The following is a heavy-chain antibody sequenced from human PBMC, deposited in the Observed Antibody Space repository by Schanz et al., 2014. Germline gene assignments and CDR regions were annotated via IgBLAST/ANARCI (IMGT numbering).Heavy chain of an antibody. Sequence: EVQVVESGGGLVQPGGSLRLSCAASGFTFSSYNMNWVRQAPGKGLEWVSGIGGSGDSTHYADSVKGRFIISRDNSKNTLYLQVNSLRAEDTAVYYCAKHVRSLTGNDYWGQGTLVTVSS. CDR2: IGGSGDST. CDR3: AKHVRSLTGNDY. V-gene: IGHV3-23*04. D-gene: IGHD3-9*01. J-gene: IGHJ4*02. CDR1: GFTFSSYN.